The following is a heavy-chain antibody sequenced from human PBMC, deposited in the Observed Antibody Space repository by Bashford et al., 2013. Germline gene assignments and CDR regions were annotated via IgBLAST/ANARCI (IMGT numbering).Heavy chain of an antibody. CDR3: AREVNVRADTDAFDI. Sequence: TLPSPALSLWXHQQWWLLLELDRQXPGRDWSGLGKVNHSGSTNYNPSLGSRVSISLDTSKNQFSLKLISVTAADTALYYCAREVNVRADTDAFDIWGQGTMVTVSS. J-gene: IGHJ3*02. CDR2: VNHSGST. CDR1: WXHQQWWLL. D-gene: IGHD2-15*01. V-gene: IGHV4-30-4*08.